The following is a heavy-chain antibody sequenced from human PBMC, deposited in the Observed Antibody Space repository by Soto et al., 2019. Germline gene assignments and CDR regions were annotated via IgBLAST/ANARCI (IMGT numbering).Heavy chain of an antibody. Sequence: VASVKVSCKASGGTFSSYAISWVRQAPGQGLEWMGGIIPIFGTANYAQKFQGRVTITADESTSTAYMELSSLRSEDTAVYYCAREGEGGIFAFYWGQGTLVTVSS. J-gene: IGHJ4*02. CDR2: IIPIFGTA. D-gene: IGHD3-3*01. V-gene: IGHV1-69*13. CDR1: GGTFSSYA. CDR3: AREGEGGIFAFY.